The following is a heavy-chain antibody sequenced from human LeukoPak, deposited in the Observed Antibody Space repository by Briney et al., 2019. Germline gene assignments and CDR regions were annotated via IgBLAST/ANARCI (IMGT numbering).Heavy chain of an antibody. J-gene: IGHJ3*02. V-gene: IGHV1-2*02. CDR3: ARPRQLSVAPKGNDAFDI. CDR2: INPNSGGT. CDR1: GYTFTGYY. D-gene: IGHD5-18*01. Sequence: ASVKVSCKASGYTFTGYYMHWVRQAPGQGLEWMGWINPNSGGTNYAQKFQGRVTMTRDTSISTAYMELSRLRSDDTAVYYCARPRQLSVAPKGNDAFDIWGQGTMVTVSS.